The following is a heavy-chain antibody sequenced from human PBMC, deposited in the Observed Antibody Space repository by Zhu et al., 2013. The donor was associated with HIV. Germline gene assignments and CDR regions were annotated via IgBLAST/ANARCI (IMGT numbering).Heavy chain of an antibody. V-gene: IGHV1-69*01. CDR2: IIPIFGTA. J-gene: IGHJ6*02. CDR3: ARSRITIFGVVNPGTSSAYYYYGMDV. CDR1: GGTFSSYA. D-gene: IGHD3-3*01. Sequence: QVQLVQSGAEVKKPGSSVKVSCKASGGTFSSYAISWVRQAPGQGLEWMGGIIPIFGTANYAQKFQGRVTITADESTSTAYMELSSLRSEDTAVYYCARSRITIFGVVNPGTSSAYYYYGMDVWGQGTTVTVSS.